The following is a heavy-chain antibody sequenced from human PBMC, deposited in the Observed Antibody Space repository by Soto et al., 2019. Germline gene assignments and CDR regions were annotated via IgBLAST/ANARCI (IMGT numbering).Heavy chain of an antibody. D-gene: IGHD5-18*01. Sequence: ASVKVSCKASGYTFTSYYMHWVRQAPGQGLEWMGIINPSGGSTSYAQKFQGRVTMTRDTSTSTVYMELSSLRSEDTAVYYCARGGQNTAMSYNWFDPWGQGTLVTVSS. CDR1: GYTFTSYY. V-gene: IGHV1-46*03. CDR2: INPSGGST. CDR3: ARGGQNTAMSYNWFDP. J-gene: IGHJ5*02.